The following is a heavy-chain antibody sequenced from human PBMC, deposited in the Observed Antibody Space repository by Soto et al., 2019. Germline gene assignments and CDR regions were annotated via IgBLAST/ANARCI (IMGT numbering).Heavy chain of an antibody. CDR2: ISYDGRNT. J-gene: IGHJ6*02. Sequence: QVQLVESGGGVVQPGRSLRLSCTASGFRFSNYGMHWDRQAPGKGLEWVALISYDGRNTYYVDSVDGRFSVSRDNSKNTLDLQMNSLRVEDTAVYYCVKDGLERLRARPTDYYGMDVWGQGTTVNVSS. V-gene: IGHV3-30*18. D-gene: IGHD3-16*01. CDR3: VKDGLERLRARPTDYYGMDV. CDR1: GFRFSNYG.